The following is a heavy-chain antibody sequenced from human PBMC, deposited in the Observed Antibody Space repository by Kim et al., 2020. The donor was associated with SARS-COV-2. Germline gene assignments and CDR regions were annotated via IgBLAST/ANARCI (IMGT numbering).Heavy chain of an antibody. J-gene: IGHJ4*02. CDR3: TRDAWEVRGVIGY. V-gene: IGHV3-49*02. Sequence: YAASVKGRFTISRDDSKSIAYLQMNSLKTEDTAVYYCTRDAWEVRGVIGYWGQGTLVTVSS. D-gene: IGHD3-10*01.